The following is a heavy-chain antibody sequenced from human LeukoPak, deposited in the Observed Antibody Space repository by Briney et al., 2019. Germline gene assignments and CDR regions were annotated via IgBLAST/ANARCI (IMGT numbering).Heavy chain of an antibody. V-gene: IGHV4-30-4*01. D-gene: IGHD3/OR15-3a*01. CDR1: GGSISSGDYY. CDR3: ARASEMGTGPNWFDP. Sequence: SETLSLTCTVSGGSISSGDYYWSWIRQPPGKGLEWIGYIYYSGSTYHNPSLKSRVTISVDTSKNQFSLKLSSVTAADTAVYYCARASEMGTGPNWFDPWGQGTLVTVSS. CDR2: IYYSGST. J-gene: IGHJ5*02.